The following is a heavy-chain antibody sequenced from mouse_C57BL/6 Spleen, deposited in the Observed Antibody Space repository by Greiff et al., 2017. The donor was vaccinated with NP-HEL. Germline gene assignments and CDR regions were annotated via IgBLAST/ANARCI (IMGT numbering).Heavy chain of an antibody. V-gene: IGHV1-22*01. D-gene: IGHD1-1*01. Sequence: VQLQQSGPELVKPGASVKMSCKASGYTFTDYNMHWVKQSHGKSLEWIGYINPNNGGTSSNQKFKGKATLTVNKSSSTAYMELRSLTSEDSAVYYCARRGGSSYGYYAMDYWGQGTSVTVSS. CDR1: GYTFTDYN. J-gene: IGHJ4*01. CDR3: ARRGGSSYGYYAMDY. CDR2: INPNNGGT.